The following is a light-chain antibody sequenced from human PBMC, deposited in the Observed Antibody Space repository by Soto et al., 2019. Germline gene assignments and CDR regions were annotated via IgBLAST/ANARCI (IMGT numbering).Light chain of an antibody. Sequence: EIVMTQSPATLSVSPGERATLSCRASQSVSSNLAWYQQKPGQAPRLLIYGASTRTTGIPARFSGSGSGTEFTLTISSLQSEDFAVYYCQQYNNWPLEFTFGPGTKVDMK. CDR2: GAS. V-gene: IGKV3-15*01. CDR3: QQYNNWPLEFT. J-gene: IGKJ3*01. CDR1: QSVSSN.